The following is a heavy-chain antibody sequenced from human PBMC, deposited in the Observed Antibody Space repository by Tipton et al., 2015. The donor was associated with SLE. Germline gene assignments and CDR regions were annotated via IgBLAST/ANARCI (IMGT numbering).Heavy chain of an antibody. D-gene: IGHD5-18*01. J-gene: IGHJ5*02. CDR1: GGSISSYY. Sequence: TLSLTCTVSGGSISSYYWSWIRQPAGGGLEWIGRIYTNENTNYNPSLKSRVTMSVDTSKNHFSLKLISVIAADTAVYYCARLHGYSYGLNWFDPWGQGTLISVSS. CDR2: IYTNENT. CDR3: ARLHGYSYGLNWFDP. V-gene: IGHV4-4*07.